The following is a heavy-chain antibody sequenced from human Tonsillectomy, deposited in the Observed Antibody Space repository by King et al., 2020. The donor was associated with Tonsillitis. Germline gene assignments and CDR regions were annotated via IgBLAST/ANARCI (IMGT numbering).Heavy chain of an antibody. Sequence: QLVQSGAEVKKPGASGKVSCKASGYTFTSYDINWVRQATGQGLEWMGWMNPNSGNTGYAQKFQGRVTMTRNTSISTAYLELGSLRSEDTAVYYCARGTSTQLAPFGSWGQGTLVTVSS. D-gene: IGHD1-1*01. CDR2: MNPNSGNT. CDR3: ARGTSTQLAPFGS. V-gene: IGHV1-8*01. CDR1: GYTFTSYD. J-gene: IGHJ4*02.